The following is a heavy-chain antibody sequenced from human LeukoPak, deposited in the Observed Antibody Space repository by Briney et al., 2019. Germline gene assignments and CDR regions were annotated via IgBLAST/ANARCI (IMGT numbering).Heavy chain of an antibody. V-gene: IGHV3-7*01. D-gene: IGHD4/OR15-4a*01. Sequence: GGSLRLSCAASGFTFSSYWMSWVRQAPGKGLEWVANIKQDGSEKYYVDSVKGRFTISRDNAKNSLYLQMNSLRAEDTAVYYCAREGDDYGDLGYETRYYMDVWGKGTTVTVSS. CDR3: AREGDDYGDLGYETRYYMDV. CDR2: IKQDGSEK. J-gene: IGHJ6*03. CDR1: GFTFSSYW.